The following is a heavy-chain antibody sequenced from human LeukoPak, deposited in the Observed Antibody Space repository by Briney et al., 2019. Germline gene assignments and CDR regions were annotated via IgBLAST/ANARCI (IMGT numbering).Heavy chain of an antibody. CDR3: TPDIYLAAAGR. D-gene: IGHD6-13*01. CDR1: GFTFSNAW. CDR2: IKSKTDGGTT. J-gene: IGHJ4*02. V-gene: IGHV3-15*01. Sequence: GGSLRLSCAASGFTFSNAWMSWVRQAPGKGLEWVGRIKSKTDGGTTDYAAPVKGRFTISRDDSKNTLYLQMNSLKTEDTAVYYCTPDIYLAAAGRWGQGTLVTVSS.